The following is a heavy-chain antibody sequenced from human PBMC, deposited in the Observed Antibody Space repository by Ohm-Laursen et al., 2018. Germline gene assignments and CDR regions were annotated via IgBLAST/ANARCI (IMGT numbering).Heavy chain of an antibody. D-gene: IGHD7-27*01. V-gene: IGHV1-46*01. Sequence: ASVKVSCKASGYTFTSYYMHWVRQAPGQGLDWMGVINPRGGSTTYAQKFQGRVTMTRDTSTSTVYMEMSSLRSEDTAVYYCARTGDWANWFDPWGQGTLVTVSS. J-gene: IGHJ5*02. CDR2: INPRGGST. CDR1: GYTFTSYY. CDR3: ARTGDWANWFDP.